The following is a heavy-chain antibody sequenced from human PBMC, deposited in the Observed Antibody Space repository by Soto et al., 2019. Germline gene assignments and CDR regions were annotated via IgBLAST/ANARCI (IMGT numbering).Heavy chain of an antibody. V-gene: IGHV4-39*01. Sequence: SETLSLTCTLSGGSISSSDYYWGWIRQPPGKGLEWIGSIYYSGHTYFNVSLKSRVSISIDTSKHQFSLTLSSMTAADTAIYYCAGNRRLSAAGTQGWFDPWGQGTLVTVSS. D-gene: IGHD6-13*01. CDR2: IYYSGHT. CDR3: AGNRRLSAAGTQGWFDP. J-gene: IGHJ5*02. CDR1: GGSISSSDYY.